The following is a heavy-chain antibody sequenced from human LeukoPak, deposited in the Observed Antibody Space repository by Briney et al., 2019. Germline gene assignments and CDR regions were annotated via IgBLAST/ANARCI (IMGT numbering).Heavy chain of an antibody. CDR2: INHSGST. V-gene: IGHV4-34*01. CDR1: GGSISGYY. Sequence: SETLSLTCTVSGGSISGYYWSWIRQPPGKGLEWIGEINHSGSTNYNPSLKSRVTISVDTSKNQFSLKLSSVTAADTAVYYCARQGGGRPQQLVLRPPYYYYMDVWGKGTTVTVSS. J-gene: IGHJ6*03. CDR3: ARQGGGRPQQLVLRPPYYYYMDV. D-gene: IGHD6-13*01.